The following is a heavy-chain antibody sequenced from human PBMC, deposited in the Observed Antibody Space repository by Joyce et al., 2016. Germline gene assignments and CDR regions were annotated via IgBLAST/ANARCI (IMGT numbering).Heavy chain of an antibody. D-gene: IGHD4-17*01. CDR3: AKVTYGDYIYYGMDV. J-gene: IGHJ6*02. CDR2: IRGSSSDS. Sequence: QLLESGGGLVQPGGSLRLSCVASGFSFSNFAMAWVRQGPGKGLEWVSGIRGSSSDSYYADSVKGRFIISRDNSKQTVHLEMNRLRVEDTAIYYCAKVTYGDYIYYGMDVWGQGSTVTVSS. CDR1: GFSFSNFA. V-gene: IGHV3-23*01.